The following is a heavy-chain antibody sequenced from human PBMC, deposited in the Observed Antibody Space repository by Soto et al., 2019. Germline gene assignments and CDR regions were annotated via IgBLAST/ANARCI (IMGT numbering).Heavy chain of an antibody. V-gene: IGHV1-2*02. J-gene: IGHJ4*02. CDR2: INPNSGGT. CDR1: GYTFTGYY. CDR3: ARGGWILYDCGY. Sequence: GASVKVSCKASGYTFTGYYMHWVRQAPGQGLEWMGWINPNSGGTNYAPKFQGRVTMTRDTSISTAYMELSRLRSDDTAVYYCARGGWILYDCGYWGQGTLVTVSS. D-gene: IGHD5-18*01.